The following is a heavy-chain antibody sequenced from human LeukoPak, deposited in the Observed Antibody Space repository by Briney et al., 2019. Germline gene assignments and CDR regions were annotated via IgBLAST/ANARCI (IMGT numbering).Heavy chain of an antibody. J-gene: IGHJ3*02. CDR1: XXXXTGXX. CDR3: ARDYSSDAFDI. D-gene: IGHD2-15*01. Sequence: SCXXSXXXXTGXXXHWVXXAXXXXXXWTGWINPNSGGTNYAQKFQGRVTMTRDTSISTAYMELSRLRSDDTAVYYCARDYSSDAFDIWGQGTMVTVSS. V-gene: IGHV1-2*02. CDR2: INPNSGGT.